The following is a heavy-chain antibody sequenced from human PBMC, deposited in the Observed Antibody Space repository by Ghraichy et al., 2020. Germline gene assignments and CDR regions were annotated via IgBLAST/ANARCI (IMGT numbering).Heavy chain of an antibody. Sequence: SQTLSLTCTVSGGSISTYYWSWIRQPPGKGLEWIAYIYYSGTTNYNPSLKSRVTISVDTSNNHFSLKLTSVTAAETAIYYCARGGQWLVEASAFDIWGQGTMVIVSS. D-gene: IGHD6-19*01. CDR3: ARGGQWLVEASAFDI. CDR1: GGSISTYY. CDR2: IYYSGTT. J-gene: IGHJ3*02. V-gene: IGHV4-59*01.